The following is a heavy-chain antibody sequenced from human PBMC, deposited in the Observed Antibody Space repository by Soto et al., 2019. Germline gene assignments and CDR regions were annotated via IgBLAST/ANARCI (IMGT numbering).Heavy chain of an antibody. CDR2: IYHSGST. Sequence: QVQLQESGPGLVKPSQTLSLTCTVSGDSIRSGGYYWSWIRQPPGKGLEWIGYIYHSGSTYYNPSLKSRVNISVDTSKNHFALKVKSVTAADTAVYYCARILGTTIIRWFDPWGQGTLVTVSS. CDR3: ARILGTTIIRWFDP. D-gene: IGHD1-7*01. J-gene: IGHJ5*02. CDR1: GDSIRSGGYY. V-gene: IGHV4-30-4*01.